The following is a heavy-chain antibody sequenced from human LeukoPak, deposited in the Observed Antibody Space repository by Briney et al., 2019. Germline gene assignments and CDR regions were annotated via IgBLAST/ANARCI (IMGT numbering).Heavy chain of an antibody. V-gene: IGHV3-23*01. D-gene: IGHD2-8*01. CDR3: AKVVSRGFDAFDI. Sequence: GGSLRLSCAASGFTFSSYAMSWVRQAPGKGLEWVSAISGSGGSTYYADSVKGRFTISRDNPKNTLYLQMNSLRAEDTAVYYCAKVVSRGFDAFDIWGQGTMVTVSS. J-gene: IGHJ3*02. CDR1: GFTFSSYA. CDR2: ISGSGGST.